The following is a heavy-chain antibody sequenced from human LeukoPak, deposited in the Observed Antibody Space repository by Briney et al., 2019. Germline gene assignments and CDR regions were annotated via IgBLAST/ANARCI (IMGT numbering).Heavy chain of an antibody. D-gene: IGHD1-26*01. Sequence: SETLSLTCTVSGGSISSISYYWGWIRQPPGKGLEWIGSIYYSGSTYYNPSLKSRVTISVDTSKNQFSLKLSSVTAADTAVYYCARIVGATFDYWGQGTLVTVSS. CDR2: IYYSGST. CDR3: ARIVGATFDY. CDR1: GGSISSISYY. J-gene: IGHJ4*02. V-gene: IGHV4-39*01.